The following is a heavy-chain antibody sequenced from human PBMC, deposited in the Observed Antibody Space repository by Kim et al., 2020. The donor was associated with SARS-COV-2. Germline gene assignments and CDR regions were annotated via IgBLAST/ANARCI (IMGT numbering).Heavy chain of an antibody. CDR3: TSGYGDY. J-gene: IGHJ4*02. CDR2: NSYAT. V-gene: IGHV3-73*01. D-gene: IGHD5-12*01. Sequence: NSYATAYAASVKGRFTISRDDSKNTAYLQMNSLKTEDTAVYYCTSGYGDYWGQGTLVTVSS.